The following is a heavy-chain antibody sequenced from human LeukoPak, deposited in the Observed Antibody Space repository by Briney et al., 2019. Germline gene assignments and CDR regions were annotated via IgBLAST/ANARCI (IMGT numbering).Heavy chain of an antibody. CDR2: ISGSGGST. CDR1: GFTFSSYA. Sequence: PGGSLRLSCAASGFTFSSYAMSWVRQAPGKGLEWVSAISGSGGSTYYADSVKGRFTISRDNSKNTLYLQMNSLRAEDTAVYYCAKSSVVVVIKTYFDYWGQGTLVTVSS. J-gene: IGHJ4*02. CDR3: AKSSVVVVIKTYFDY. V-gene: IGHV3-23*01. D-gene: IGHD3-22*01.